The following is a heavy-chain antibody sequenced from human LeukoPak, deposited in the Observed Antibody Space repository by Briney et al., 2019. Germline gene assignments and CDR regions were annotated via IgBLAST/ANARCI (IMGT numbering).Heavy chain of an antibody. V-gene: IGHV4-39*01. D-gene: IGHD3-22*01. CDR3: ARGIYYGSSGGGFFDY. CDR2: IYYSGST. CDR1: GGSISSSSYY. Sequence: PSETLSLTCTVSGGSISSSSYYWGWIRQPPGTGLEWIGSIYYSGSTYYNPSLKSRVTISVDTSKNQFSLKLSSVTAADTAVYYCARGIYYGSSGGGFFDYWGQGTLVTVSS. J-gene: IGHJ4*02.